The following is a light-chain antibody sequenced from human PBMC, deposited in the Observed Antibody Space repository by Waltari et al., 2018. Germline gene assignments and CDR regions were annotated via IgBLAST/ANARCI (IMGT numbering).Light chain of an antibody. CDR2: EDN. CDR3: CSYAGSGTTWV. V-gene: IGLV2-23*01. CDR1: SIDVGSYNL. Sequence: QSALTQPASVSGSPGQSITISCTGASIDVGSYNLVSWYQQHPDKAPKLMIYEDNKRPSGVSTRFSGSKSGNTASLTISGLQAEDEADYYYCSYAGSGTTWVFGGGTKLTVL. J-gene: IGLJ3*02.